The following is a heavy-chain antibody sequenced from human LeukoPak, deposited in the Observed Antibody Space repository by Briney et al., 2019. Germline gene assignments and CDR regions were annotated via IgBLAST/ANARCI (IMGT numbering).Heavy chain of an antibody. Sequence: SETLSLTCAVYGGSFSGYFWSWIRQPPGKGLEWIAQINHSGSTNYNSSPRGRVTISVDTSKNQFSLKLSSVTAADTAVYYCARGPGSYYLVAFDIWGQGTMVTVSS. CDR1: GGSFSGYF. V-gene: IGHV4-34*01. CDR3: ARGPGSYYLVAFDI. D-gene: IGHD3-10*01. J-gene: IGHJ3*02. CDR2: INHSGST.